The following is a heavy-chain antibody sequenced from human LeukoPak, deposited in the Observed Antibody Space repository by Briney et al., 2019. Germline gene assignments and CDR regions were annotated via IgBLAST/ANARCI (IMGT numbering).Heavy chain of an antibody. V-gene: IGHV3-20*04. CDR3: ARKGSTSRTGENYFDY. CDR1: GFTFDDYG. J-gene: IGHJ4*02. CDR2: INWNGGST. D-gene: IGHD2-2*01. Sequence: GGSLRLSXAASGFTFDDYGMSWVRQAPGKGLEWVSGINWNGGSTGYADSVKGRFTITRDNAKNSLYLQMNSLRAEDTALYYCARKGSTSRTGENYFDYWGQGNLVTVSS.